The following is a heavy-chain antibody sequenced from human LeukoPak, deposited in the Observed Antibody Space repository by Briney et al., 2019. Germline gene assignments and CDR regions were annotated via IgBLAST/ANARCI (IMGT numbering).Heavy chain of an antibody. CDR2: LDCDDDK. J-gene: IGHJ6*02. CDR3: ARRGIERGYSYGYGMDV. Sequence: SGPALVKPTQTLTLTCTFSGFALSTSEMCVSCIRQPPVKALEWLARLDCDDDKYYSTSLKTRLTISKDTSKNQVVLTMTNMDPVDTATYYYARRGIERGYSYGYGMDVWGQGTTVTVSS. V-gene: IGHV2-70*11. CDR1: GFALSTSEMC. D-gene: IGHD5-18*01.